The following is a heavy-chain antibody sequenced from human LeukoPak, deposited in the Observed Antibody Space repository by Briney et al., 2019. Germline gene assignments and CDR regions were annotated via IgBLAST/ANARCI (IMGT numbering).Heavy chain of an antibody. CDR1: GFTFSSYG. J-gene: IGHJ6*02. CDR3: ARDWHYAMDV. Sequence: GGSLRPSCAAPGFTFSSYGRHWVRQPPGKGLLWVSRINSDGSSTTYADSVKGRFTISRDNAKNTAYLQMNSLRGEDTAVYFCARDWHYAMDVWGQGTTVTVSS. V-gene: IGHV3-74*01. CDR2: INSDGSST.